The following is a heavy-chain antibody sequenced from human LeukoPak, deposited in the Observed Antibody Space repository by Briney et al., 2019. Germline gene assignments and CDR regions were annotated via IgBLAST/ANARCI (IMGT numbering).Heavy chain of an antibody. CDR2: IYSGGST. V-gene: IGHV3-53*01. CDR1: GFTVSSNY. CDR3: ARDTNYGDYYFDY. D-gene: IGHD4-17*01. J-gene: IGHJ4*02. Sequence: GGSLRLSCAASGFTVSSNYMSWVRLAPGKGLEWVSVIYSGGSTYYADSVKGRFTISRDNSKNTLYLQMNSLRAEDTAVYYCARDTNYGDYYFDYWGQGTLVTVSS.